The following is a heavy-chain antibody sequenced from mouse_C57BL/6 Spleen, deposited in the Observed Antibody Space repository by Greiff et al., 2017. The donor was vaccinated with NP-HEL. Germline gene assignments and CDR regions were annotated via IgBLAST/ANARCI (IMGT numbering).Heavy chain of an antibody. V-gene: IGHV1-50*01. CDR2: IDPSDSYT. Sequence: QVQLQQPGAELVKPGASVKLSCKASGYTFTSYWMQWVKQRPGQGLEWIGEIDPSDSYTNYNQKFKGKATLTVDTSSSTAYMQLSSLTSEDSAVYYCARTSPDSSGYRFAYWGQGTLVTVSA. CDR1: GYTFTSYW. J-gene: IGHJ3*01. CDR3: ARTSPDSSGYRFAY. D-gene: IGHD3-2*02.